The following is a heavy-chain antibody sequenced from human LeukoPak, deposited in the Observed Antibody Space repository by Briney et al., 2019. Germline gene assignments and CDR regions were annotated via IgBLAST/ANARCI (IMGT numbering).Heavy chain of an antibody. V-gene: IGHV1-2*02. Sequence: ASVKVSCKASGYTFTGYYMHWVRQAPGQGLEWMGWINPNSGGTNYAQKFQGRVTMTRDTSISTAYMELSRLRSDDTAVYYCARPYDILTGPLGGYDYWGQGTLVTVSS. CDR2: INPNSGGT. J-gene: IGHJ4*02. CDR1: GYTFTGYY. D-gene: IGHD3-9*01. CDR3: ARPYDILTGPLGGYDY.